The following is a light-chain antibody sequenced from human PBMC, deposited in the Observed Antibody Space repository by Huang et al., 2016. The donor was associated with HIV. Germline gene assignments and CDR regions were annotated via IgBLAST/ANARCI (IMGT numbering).Light chain of an antibody. J-gene: IGKJ1*01. V-gene: IGKV3-15*01. Sequence: EIVMTQSPATLSVSPGERATLSCRASQSVSSNLAWHQQKPGQAPRLLIYGASTRATGIPARFSGSGSGTEFTLTISSLQSEDFAIDYCQQYNNWPRTFGQGTKVEIK. CDR2: GAS. CDR1: QSVSSN. CDR3: QQYNNWPRT.